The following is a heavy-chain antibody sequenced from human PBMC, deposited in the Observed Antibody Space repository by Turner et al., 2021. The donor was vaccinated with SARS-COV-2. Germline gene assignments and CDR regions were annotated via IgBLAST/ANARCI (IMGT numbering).Heavy chain of an antibody. V-gene: IGHV3-21*01. CDR1: GFRFSDYS. J-gene: IGHJ6*02. Sequence: EVQLVESGGGLVKPGGSLRLSCAASGFRFSDYSMNWVRQAPGKGLEWVSSISGSSDYIYYAESLKGRFTISRDNAKNSLYLQMVSLRAEDTAVYYCARFKMLQYGMDVLGQGTTVTVSS. D-gene: IGHD2-8*01. CDR3: ARFKMLQYGMDV. CDR2: ISGSSDYI.